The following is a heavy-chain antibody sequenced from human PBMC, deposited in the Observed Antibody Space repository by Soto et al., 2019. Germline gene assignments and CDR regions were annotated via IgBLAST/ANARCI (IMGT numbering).Heavy chain of an antibody. CDR1: GFSLSTSGMC. CDR2: IDWDDDK. V-gene: IGHV2-70*11. J-gene: IGHJ4*02. D-gene: IGHD4-17*01. CDR3: ARLTTVTTSYDY. Sequence: GSGPTLVNPTQTLTLTCTFSGFSLSTSGMCVSWIRQPPGKALEWLARIDWDDDKYYSTSLKTRLTISKDTSKNQVVLTMTNMDPVDTAMYYCARLTTVTTSYDYWGQGTLVTVSS.